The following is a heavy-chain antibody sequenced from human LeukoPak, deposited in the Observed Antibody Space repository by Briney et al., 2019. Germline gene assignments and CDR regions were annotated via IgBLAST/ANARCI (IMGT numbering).Heavy chain of an antibody. Sequence: GGSLRLSCAASGFTFSSYAMSWARQAPGKGLEWVSTISGSGTSTYYADSVKGRFTISRDISENTLYLQVDSLRADDTAVYYCAKDWWDEWGQGTLVTVSS. CDR2: ISGSGTST. D-gene: IGHD1-26*01. CDR1: GFTFSSYA. J-gene: IGHJ4*02. CDR3: AKDWWDE. V-gene: IGHV3-23*01.